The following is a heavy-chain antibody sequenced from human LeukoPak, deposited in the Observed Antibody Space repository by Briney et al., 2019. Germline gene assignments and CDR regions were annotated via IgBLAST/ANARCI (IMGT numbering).Heavy chain of an antibody. J-gene: IGHJ4*02. CDR2: IYYSGST. D-gene: IGHD4-11*01. V-gene: IGHV4-59*01. CDR1: GGSISSYY. Sequence: SETLSLTCTVSGGSISSYYWSWIRQPPGKGVEWIGYIYYSGSTNYSPSLKSRVTISVDTSKNQFSLKLSSVTAADTAVYYCARSGSNSYYFDYWGQGTLVTVSS. CDR3: ARSGSNSYYFDY.